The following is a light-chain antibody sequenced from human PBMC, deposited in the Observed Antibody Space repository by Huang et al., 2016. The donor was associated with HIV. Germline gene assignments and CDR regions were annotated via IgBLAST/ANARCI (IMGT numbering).Light chain of an antibody. V-gene: IGKV1-39*01. CDR1: QTISSY. CDR3: QQSYGAPWT. CDR2: AAS. Sequence: DIQLTQSPSSLSASEGDRVTITCRASQTISSYLNWYQQKPGKAPKLLIYAASSLQSGVPSRFRGSGSGTDFTLTVSSLQPEDFGTFYCQQSYGAPWTFGQGTKVEIK. J-gene: IGKJ1*01.